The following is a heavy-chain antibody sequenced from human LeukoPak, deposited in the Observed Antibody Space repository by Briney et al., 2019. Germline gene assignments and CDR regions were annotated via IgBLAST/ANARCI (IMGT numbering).Heavy chain of an antibody. J-gene: IGHJ4*02. Sequence: GVSLRLSCAASGFTFSNAGMSWVRQAPGKGIQWVARIKSKTDGGTTDYAAPVKGRFTISRDDSKNTLYLQMNSLKTEDTAVYYCTTEADYGDYYFDYWGQGTLVTVSS. D-gene: IGHD4-17*01. CDR1: GFTFSNAG. CDR2: IKSKTDGGTT. V-gene: IGHV3-15*01. CDR3: TTEADYGDYYFDY.